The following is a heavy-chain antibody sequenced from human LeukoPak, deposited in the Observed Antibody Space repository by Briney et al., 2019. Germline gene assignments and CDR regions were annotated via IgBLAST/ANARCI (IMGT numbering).Heavy chain of an antibody. CDR1: GFTFSSYA. CDR3: AKLGQIRHFDFVNWFDS. V-gene: IGHV3-23*01. CDR2: NSGSCGST. Sequence: GGSLRLSSAASGFTFSSYAMSWVRQAPGKGLEWFSANSGSCGSTFYADSVKGRFTISRDNSRNTLYLQMNSLRAEDTAVYYCAKLGQIRHFDFVNWFDSWGQGTLVIVSS. D-gene: IGHD3-9*01. J-gene: IGHJ5*01.